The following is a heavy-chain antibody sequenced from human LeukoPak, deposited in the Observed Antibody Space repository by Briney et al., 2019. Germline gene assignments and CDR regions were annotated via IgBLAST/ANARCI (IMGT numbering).Heavy chain of an antibody. V-gene: IGHV4-59*01. CDR3: ARALSAADPGWFDP. D-gene: IGHD6-13*01. CDR2: IYYSGST. J-gene: IGHJ5*02. CDR1: GGSISSYY. Sequence: PSETLSLTCTVSGGSISSYYWSWIRQPPGKGLEWIGYIYYSGSTNYNPSLKSRVTISVDTSKNQFSLKLSSVTAADTVVYYCARALSAADPGWFDPWGQGTLVTVSS.